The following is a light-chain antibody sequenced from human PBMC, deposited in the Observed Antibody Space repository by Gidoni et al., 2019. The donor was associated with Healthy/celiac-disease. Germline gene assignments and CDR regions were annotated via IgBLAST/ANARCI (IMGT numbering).Light chain of an antibody. J-gene: IGKJ1*01. CDR3: QQYGSSPET. Sequence: DIVLTQSPGTLPLSPGERATLSCRASQIVSSSYLAWYQQKPGQAPRLLIYGASSRATGIPDRFSGSGSGTDFTLTISRLEPEDFAVYYCQQYGSSPETFGQGTKVEIK. V-gene: IGKV3-20*01. CDR2: GAS. CDR1: QIVSSSY.